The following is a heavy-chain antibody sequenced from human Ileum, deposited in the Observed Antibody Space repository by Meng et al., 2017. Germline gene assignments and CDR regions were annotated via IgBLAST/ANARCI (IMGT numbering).Heavy chain of an antibody. CDR3: ARAETALDY. Sequence: QGQLQEAGPGLVRPSETLSLTCTASGGSVSSCSYYWNWIRQPPGKGPEWIAYIYYTGSTNYNPSLKSRVIISADTSKNQFSLKLSSVTAADTAVYYCARAETALDYWGQGTLVTVSS. D-gene: IGHD5-18*01. CDR1: GGSVSSCSYY. V-gene: IGHV4-61*01. J-gene: IGHJ4*02. CDR2: IYYTGST.